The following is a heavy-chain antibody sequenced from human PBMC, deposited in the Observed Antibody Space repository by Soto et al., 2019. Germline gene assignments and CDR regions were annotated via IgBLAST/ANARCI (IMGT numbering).Heavy chain of an antibody. CDR2: ISGSGGST. Sequence: PGGSLRLSCAASGFTFSSYAMSWVRQAPGKGLEWVSAISGSGGSTYYADSVKGRFTISRDNSKNTLYLQMNSLRAEDTAVYYCAKDKKPGPNLYYFDYWGQGTLVTVSS. CDR1: GFTFSSYA. J-gene: IGHJ4*02. CDR3: AKDKKPGPNLYYFDY. V-gene: IGHV3-23*01. D-gene: IGHD7-27*01.